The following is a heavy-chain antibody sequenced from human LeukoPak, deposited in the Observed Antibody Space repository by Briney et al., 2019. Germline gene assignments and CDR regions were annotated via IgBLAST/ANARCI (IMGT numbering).Heavy chain of an antibody. CDR3: ARAPSEIGGYYPEYFRH. Sequence: GGSLRLSCVASGFTFSSYWMHWVRQAPGKGLVWFSRIKSDGRTNYTDSVKGRFTISRDNAKTTVSLQMTSLRAEDTGVYFCARAPSEIGGYYPEYFRHWGQGTLVTVSS. CDR2: IKSDGRT. V-gene: IGHV3-74*01. J-gene: IGHJ1*01. D-gene: IGHD3-22*01. CDR1: GFTFSSYW.